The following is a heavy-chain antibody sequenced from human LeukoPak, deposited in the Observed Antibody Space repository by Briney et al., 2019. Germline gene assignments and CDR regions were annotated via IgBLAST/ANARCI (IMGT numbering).Heavy chain of an antibody. J-gene: IGHJ4*02. CDR1: GFTFSGYW. D-gene: IGHD4-17*01. CDR3: ARDPFGDYVFDY. Sequence: PGGSLRLSCAASGFTFSGYWMSWVRQAPGKGLEWVANIKQDGSERCHVDSVKGRFTISRDNAKNSLYLQMNSLRAEDTAVYYCARDPFGDYVFDYWGQGTLVTVSS. V-gene: IGHV3-7*01. CDR2: IKQDGSER.